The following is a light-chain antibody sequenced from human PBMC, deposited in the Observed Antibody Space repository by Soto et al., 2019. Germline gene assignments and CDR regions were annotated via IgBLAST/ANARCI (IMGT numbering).Light chain of an antibody. V-gene: IGKV3-15*01. CDR3: QQYNNWPLD. CDR2: GAS. Sequence: EIVMTQSPATLSVSPGERATLSCRASQSVFSSLAWYQQKPGQAPGLLIYGASTRATGIPARFSGSGSGTEFTLTISSLQSEDFAVYYCQQYNNWPLDFGQGTRLEIK. CDR1: QSVFSS. J-gene: IGKJ5*01.